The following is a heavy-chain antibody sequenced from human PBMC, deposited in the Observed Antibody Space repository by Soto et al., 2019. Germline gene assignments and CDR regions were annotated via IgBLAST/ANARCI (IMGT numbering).Heavy chain of an antibody. V-gene: IGHV3-23*01. CDR1: GFTFSSYA. Sequence: GGSLRLSCAASGFTFSSYAMSWVRQAPGKGLEWVSAISGSGGSTYYADSVKGRFTISRDNSKNTLYLQMNSLRAEDTAVYYCAKDQMVRGVGSLDYWGQGTLVTVSS. D-gene: IGHD3-10*01. CDR2: ISGSGGST. J-gene: IGHJ4*02. CDR3: AKDQMVRGVGSLDY.